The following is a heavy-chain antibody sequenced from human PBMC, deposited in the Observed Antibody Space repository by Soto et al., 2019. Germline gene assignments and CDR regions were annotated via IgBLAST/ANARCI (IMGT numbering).Heavy chain of an antibody. CDR1: GGSISSGGYS. CDR3: ASTSIAARPDYYGMDV. J-gene: IGHJ6*02. CDR2: IYHSGST. V-gene: IGHV4-30-2*01. D-gene: IGHD6-6*01. Sequence: QLQLQESGSGLVKPSQTLSLTCAVSGGSISSGGYSWSWIRQPPGKGLEWIGYIYHSGSTYYNPSLKSRVTISVDRSKHQFSLKLSSVTAADTAVYYCASTSIAARPDYYGMDVWGQGTTVTVSS.